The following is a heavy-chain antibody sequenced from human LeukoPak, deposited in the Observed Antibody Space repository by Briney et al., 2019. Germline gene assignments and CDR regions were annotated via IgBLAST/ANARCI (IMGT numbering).Heavy chain of an antibody. CDR2: INKDGSVT. D-gene: IGHD1-26*01. CDR3: VKVRGRARVGYFDY. CDR1: GFTFSSSW. V-gene: IGHV3-74*01. Sequence: AESLRLSCAASGFTFSSSWIHWVRQPPGKGLVWVSRINKDGSVTDYAESVKGRSSISRDNAKNTLYLQMNSLRVDDTAIYYCVKVRGRARVGYFDYWGQGTLVTVSS. J-gene: IGHJ4*02.